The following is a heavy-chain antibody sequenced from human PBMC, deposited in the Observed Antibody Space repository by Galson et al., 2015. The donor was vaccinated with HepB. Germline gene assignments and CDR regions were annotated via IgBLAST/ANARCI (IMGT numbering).Heavy chain of an antibody. D-gene: IGHD2-8*02. CDR1: GFTFSNAW. CDR2: IKSKTDGGTT. Sequence: SLRLSCAASGFTFSNAWMSWVRQAPGKGLEWVGRIKSKTDGGTTDYAAPVKGRFTISRDDSKNTLYLQMNSLKTEDTAVYYCTTETSYCTGGVCYAGYWGQGTLVTVSS. J-gene: IGHJ4*02. V-gene: IGHV3-15*01. CDR3: TTETSYCTGGVCYAGY.